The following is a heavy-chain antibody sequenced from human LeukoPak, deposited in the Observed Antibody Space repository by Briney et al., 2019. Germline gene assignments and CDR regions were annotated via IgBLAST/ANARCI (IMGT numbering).Heavy chain of an antibody. CDR1: GGSISSYY. J-gene: IGHJ4*02. D-gene: IGHD3-3*01. V-gene: IGHV4-59*01. CDR2: IYYSGST. Sequence: TSETLSLTCTVSGGSISSYYWSWIRQPPGKGLEWIGYIYYSGSTNYNPSLKSRVTISVDTSKNQFSLKLSSVTAADTAVYYCARGAQGWSGYYELPVWGQGTLVTVSS. CDR3: ARGAQGWSGYYELPV.